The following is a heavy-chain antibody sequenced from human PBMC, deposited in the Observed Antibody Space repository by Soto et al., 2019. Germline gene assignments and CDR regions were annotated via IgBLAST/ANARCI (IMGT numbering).Heavy chain of an antibody. Sequence: SVKVSCKASGGTFSSYAISWVRQAPGQGLEWMGGIIPIFGTADYAQKFQGRVTITADESTSTAYMELSSLRSEDTAVYYCARDGYCSGGSCYSGGYWGQGTLVTVSS. D-gene: IGHD2-15*01. CDR1: GGTFSSYA. CDR2: IIPIFGTA. V-gene: IGHV1-69*13. J-gene: IGHJ4*02. CDR3: ARDGYCSGGSCYSGGY.